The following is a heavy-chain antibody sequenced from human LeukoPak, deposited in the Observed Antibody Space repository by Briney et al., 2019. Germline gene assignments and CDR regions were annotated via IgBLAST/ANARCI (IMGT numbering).Heavy chain of an antibody. D-gene: IGHD3-22*01. CDR1: GGSISSSSYY. Sequence: SETLSLTCIVSGGSISSSSYYWVWIRQPPGKGLEWIGIIDYTGNTYYIPSLKSRITISVDTSKNHFSLKVTSLTAADTAVYYCARLQWLMAVDYWGQGTLVTVSS. CDR3: ARLQWLMAVDY. J-gene: IGHJ4*02. CDR2: IDYTGNT. V-gene: IGHV4-39*02.